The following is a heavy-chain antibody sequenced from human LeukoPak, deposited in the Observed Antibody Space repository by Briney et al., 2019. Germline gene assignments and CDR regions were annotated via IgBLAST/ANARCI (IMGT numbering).Heavy chain of an antibody. CDR2: IKQDGSGK. CDR1: GFTFSSYW. CDR3: ARVPQVVPAATYYMDV. V-gene: IGHV3-7*01. J-gene: IGHJ6*03. Sequence: GGSLRLSCAASGFTFSSYWMSWVRQAPGKGLEWVANIKQDGSGKYYVDSVKGRFTISRDNAENSLYLQMNSLRAEDTAVYYCARVPQVVPAATYYMDVWGKGTTVTVSS. D-gene: IGHD2-2*01.